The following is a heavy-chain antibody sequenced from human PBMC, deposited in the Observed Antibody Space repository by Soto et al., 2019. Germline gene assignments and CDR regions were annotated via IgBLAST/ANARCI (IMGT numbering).Heavy chain of an antibody. CDR1: GGTFGNSA. CDR3: ARDKDRQQFGGNYCCGIDL. V-gene: IGHV1-69*12. CDR2: IIPIFPTP. Sequence: QVQLVQSGAEVKKPGSSVTVSCKASGGTFGNSAISWVRQAPGQGLEWMGGIIPIFPTPDYAQKLQGRVTITGDESTPTAYMELSSLKSEDTAVYYCARDKDRQQFGGNYCCGIDLWGQWTAVTVCS. D-gene: IGHD2-15*01. J-gene: IGHJ6*02.